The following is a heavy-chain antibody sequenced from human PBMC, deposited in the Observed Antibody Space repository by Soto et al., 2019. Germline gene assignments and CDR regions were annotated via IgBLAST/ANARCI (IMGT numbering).Heavy chain of an antibody. CDR3: ARQRGSQDYYYGMDV. CDR2: IHYSGST. Sequence: QVQLQESGPGLVKPSQTLSLTCTVSGGSISSGGYYWSWIRQHPGKGLEWIGYIHYSGSTYYNPSLKSRVTISVDTSKNQFSLKLSSVTAADTAVYYCARQRGSQDYYYGMDVWGQGTTVTVSS. D-gene: IGHD6-13*01. J-gene: IGHJ6*02. V-gene: IGHV4-31*03. CDR1: GGSISSGGYY.